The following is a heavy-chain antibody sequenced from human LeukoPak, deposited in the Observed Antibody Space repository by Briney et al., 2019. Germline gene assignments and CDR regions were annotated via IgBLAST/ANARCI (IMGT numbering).Heavy chain of an antibody. J-gene: IGHJ3*02. CDR2: IIPILGIA. V-gene: IGHV1-69*02. CDR3: ASDVVVAAGAFDI. D-gene: IGHD2-15*01. CDR1: GGTFSSYT. Sequence: GASVKVSCKASGGTFSSYTISWVRQAPGQGLEWMGRIIPILGIANYAQKFQGRVTITADKSTSTAYMELSSLRSEDTAVYYCASDVVVAAGAFDIWGQGTMVTVSS.